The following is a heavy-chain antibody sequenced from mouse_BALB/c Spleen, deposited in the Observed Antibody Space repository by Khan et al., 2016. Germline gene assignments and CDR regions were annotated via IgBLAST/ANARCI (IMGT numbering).Heavy chain of an antibody. J-gene: IGHJ2*01. Sequence: QVQLQQSGAELAKPGASVKMSCKASGYTFTSYWMHWVKQRPGQGLEWFGYINPSTGYTEYNQKFKDKATLTADKSSSTAYMQLSSLTSEDSAVSYCAIYDGYYFDYWGQGTTLTVSS. CDR2: INPSTGYT. CDR3: AIYDGYYFDY. D-gene: IGHD2-3*01. CDR1: GYTFTSYW. V-gene: IGHV1-7*01.